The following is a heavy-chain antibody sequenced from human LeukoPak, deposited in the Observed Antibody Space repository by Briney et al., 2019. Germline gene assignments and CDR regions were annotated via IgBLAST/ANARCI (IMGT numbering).Heavy chain of an antibody. CDR3: AKGRKDFDTNLGPFDS. Sequence: PSETLSLTCTVSGGSINKYWSWIRQSPGKGLEWLGYVHDSAGTIYNPSLKSRVTISVGTSKAQFSLKVTSVTTADTAVYYCAKGRKDFDTNLGPFDSWGQGILVTVSS. CDR1: GGSINKY. J-gene: IGHJ4*02. D-gene: IGHD3-9*01. CDR2: VHDSAGT. V-gene: IGHV4-59*01.